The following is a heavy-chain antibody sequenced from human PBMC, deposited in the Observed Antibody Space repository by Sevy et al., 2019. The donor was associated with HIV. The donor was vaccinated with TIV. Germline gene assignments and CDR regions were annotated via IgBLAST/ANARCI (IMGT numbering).Heavy chain of an antibody. D-gene: IGHD3-3*01. V-gene: IGHV3-23*01. J-gene: IGHJ4*02. CDR3: AKRCEILERDYYFDY. CDR2: FSFGCGRI. CDR1: GFTFAKYS. Sequence: GGSLRLSCAASGFTFAKYSMSWVRQAPGKGLEWVSTFSFGCGRINYADSVKGRFTISRDDSKNTLFLQMNSLRAEDTAVYYCAKRCEILERDYYFDYWGQGTLVTVSS.